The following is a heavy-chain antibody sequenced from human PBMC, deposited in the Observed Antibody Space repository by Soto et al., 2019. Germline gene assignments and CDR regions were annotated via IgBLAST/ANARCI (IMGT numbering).Heavy chain of an antibody. CDR3: ARGSGDMRIVGATLLFDY. V-gene: IGHV3-30-3*01. D-gene: IGHD1-26*01. CDR1: GFTFSSYA. J-gene: IGHJ4*02. Sequence: GGSLRLSCAASGFTFSSYAMHWVRQAPGKGLEWVAVISYDGSNKYYADSVKGRFTISRDNSKNTLYLQMNSLRAEDTAVYYCARGSGDMRIVGATLLFDYWGQGTLVTVSS. CDR2: ISYDGSNK.